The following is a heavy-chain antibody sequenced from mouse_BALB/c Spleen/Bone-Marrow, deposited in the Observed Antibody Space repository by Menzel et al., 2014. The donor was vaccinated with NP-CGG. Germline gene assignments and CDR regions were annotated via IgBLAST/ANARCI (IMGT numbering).Heavy chain of an antibody. D-gene: IGHD2-4*01. V-gene: IGHV1-26*01. CDR3: ARLITAGWYFDV. Sequence: VQLQQSGPDLMKPGASVKISCKASGYSFTGYYMHWVKQSHGKSLEWIGRVNPNNGGTSYNQKFKGKAILTVDKSSNTAYMELRSLTSEDSAVYYCARLITAGWYFDVWGAGTTVNVSS. CDR1: GYSFTGYY. CDR2: VNPNNGGT. J-gene: IGHJ1*01.